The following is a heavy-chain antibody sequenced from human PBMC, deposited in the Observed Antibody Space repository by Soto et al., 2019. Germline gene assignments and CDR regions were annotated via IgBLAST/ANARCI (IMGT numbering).Heavy chain of an antibody. J-gene: IGHJ4*02. CDR1: GFTFSSYA. D-gene: IGHD2-2*01. CDR3: AKDCISTSCPQGDY. Sequence: EVQLLESGGGLVQPGGSLRLSCAASGFTFSSYAMSWVRQAPEKGLEWVSAISGSGGSTYYADSVKGRFTISRDNSKDTLYLQMNSLRAEDTAVYYCAKDCISTSCPQGDYWGQGTLVTFSS. V-gene: IGHV3-23*01. CDR2: ISGSGGST.